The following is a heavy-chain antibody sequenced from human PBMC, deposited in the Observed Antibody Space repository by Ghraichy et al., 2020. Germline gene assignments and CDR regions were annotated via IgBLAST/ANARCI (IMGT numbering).Heavy chain of an antibody. D-gene: IGHD6-19*01. CDR2: ISYDGSNK. V-gene: IGHV3-30*18. CDR3: AKDKGSGWYFDY. CDR1: GFTFSTYG. Sequence: GGSLRLSCAASGFTFSTYGMHWVRQAPGKGLEWVAVISYDGSNKYYADSVKGRFTISRDNSKDTLYLQMNSLRAEDTAVYYCAKDKGSGWYFDYWGQGTLVTVSS. J-gene: IGHJ4*02.